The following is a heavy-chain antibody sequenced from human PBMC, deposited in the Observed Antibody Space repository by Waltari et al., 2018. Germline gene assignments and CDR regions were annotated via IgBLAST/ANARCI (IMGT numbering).Heavy chain of an antibody. CDR2: IYTSGST. Sequence: QVQLQESGPGLVKPSQTLSLTCTVSGGSISRGSSYWSWIRQPAGKGLEWIGYIYTSGSTNYNPSLKSRVTISVDTSKNQFSLKLSSVTAADTAVYYCARSWGQQLVFDYWGQGTLVTVSS. CDR3: ARSWGQQLVFDY. CDR1: GGSISRGSSY. V-gene: IGHV4-61*09. D-gene: IGHD6-13*01. J-gene: IGHJ4*02.